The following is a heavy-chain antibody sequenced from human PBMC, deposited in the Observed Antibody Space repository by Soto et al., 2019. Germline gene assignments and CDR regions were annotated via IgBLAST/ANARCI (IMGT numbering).Heavy chain of an antibody. D-gene: IGHD6-6*01. J-gene: IGHJ5*02. CDR1: GGSISSGGYY. V-gene: IGHV4-31*03. CDR3: AQARHSRSSEGANWFDT. Sequence: KSSETLSLPCTVSGGSISSGGYYWSWIRQHPGKGLEWSGYIYYSGSTYFNPSLKSRLTISVYKSKNQFSLQLSSVTAADTAVYYCAQARHSRSSEGANWFDTLGQGTLVTVSS. CDR2: IYYSGST.